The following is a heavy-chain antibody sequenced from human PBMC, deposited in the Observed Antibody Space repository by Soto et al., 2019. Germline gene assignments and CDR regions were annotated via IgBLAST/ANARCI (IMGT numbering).Heavy chain of an antibody. J-gene: IGHJ6*02. CDR2: IIPIFGTA. CDR1: GCTFSSYA. CDR3: ARTQVRDFWSGYYPEAYYYYGMDV. Sequence: SVKVSCKASGCTFSSYAISWVRQAPGQGLEWMGGIIPIFGTANYAQKFQVRVTITADESTSTAYMELSSLRSEDTAVYYCARTQVRDFWSGYYPEAYYYYGMDVWGQGTTVTVSS. V-gene: IGHV1-69*13. D-gene: IGHD3-3*01.